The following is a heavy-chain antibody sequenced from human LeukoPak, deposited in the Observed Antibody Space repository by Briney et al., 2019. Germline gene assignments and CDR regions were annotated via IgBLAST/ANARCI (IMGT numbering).Heavy chain of an antibody. Sequence: GASVKVSCKASGYTFTSYYIHWVRQAPGQGLEWMGWIRGYNGYTNYAQKLLDRVTMTTDTSTSTAYMELRSLRSDDTAVYYCARGAYGESSFDYWGQGTLVTVSS. J-gene: IGHJ4*02. CDR3: ARGAYGESSFDY. D-gene: IGHD4-17*01. CDR2: IRGYNGYT. V-gene: IGHV1-18*04. CDR1: GYTFTSYY.